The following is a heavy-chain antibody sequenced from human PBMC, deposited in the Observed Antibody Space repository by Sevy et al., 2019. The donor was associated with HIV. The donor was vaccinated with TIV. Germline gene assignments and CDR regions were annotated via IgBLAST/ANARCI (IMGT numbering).Heavy chain of an antibody. Sequence: SETLSLTCTVSGGSISSNYWSWIRQPPGKGLEWIGYIYYSGSTNYNPSLKSRVTISVDTSKNQFSLKLSSVTAADTAVYYCARDGAQLIRSGWFDPWGQGTLVTVSS. V-gene: IGHV4-59*13. CDR2: IYYSGST. D-gene: IGHD6-6*01. CDR3: ARDGAQLIRSGWFDP. CDR1: GGSISSNY. J-gene: IGHJ5*02.